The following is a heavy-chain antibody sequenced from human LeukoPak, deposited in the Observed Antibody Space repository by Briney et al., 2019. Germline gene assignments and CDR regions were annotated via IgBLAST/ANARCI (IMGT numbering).Heavy chain of an antibody. CDR1: GGSFSGYY. CDR2: INHSGST. CDR3: ARSAGYFPL. V-gene: IGHV4-34*01. D-gene: IGHD3-9*01. Sequence: SETLSLTCAVYGGSFSGYYWSWVRQPPGKGLEWIGEINHSGSTNYNPSLKSRVTISIDTSKSQFSLNLTSVTAADTASYFCARSAGYFPLWGQGTLVTVSS. J-gene: IGHJ4*02.